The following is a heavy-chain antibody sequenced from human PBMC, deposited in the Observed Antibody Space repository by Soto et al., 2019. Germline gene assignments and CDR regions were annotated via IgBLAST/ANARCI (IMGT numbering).Heavy chain of an antibody. V-gene: IGHV3-74*01. D-gene: IGHD6-19*01. Sequence: EVQLVESGGGLVQPGGSLTLSCAASGFTFSNYWMHWVRQAPGKGLVWVSRINSDGSSTTYADSVKGRFTISRDNAKHTLYLEMNSLRAEDTAVYYCSRRGAGFDIWGQGTMVTVSS. CDR3: SRRGAGFDI. CDR2: INSDGSST. CDR1: GFTFSNYW. J-gene: IGHJ3*02.